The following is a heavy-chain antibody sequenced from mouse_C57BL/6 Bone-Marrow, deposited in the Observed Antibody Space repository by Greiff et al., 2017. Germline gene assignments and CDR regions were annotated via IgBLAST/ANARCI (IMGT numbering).Heavy chain of an antibody. V-gene: IGHV5-6*01. CDR2: ISSGGSYT. J-gene: IGHJ2*01. CDR3: ARWGYGRREFDY. Sequence: EVKVVESGGDLVKPGGSLKLSCAASGFTFSSYGMSWVRQTPDKRLEWVATISSGGSYTYYPDSVKGRFPISRDNAKNTLYLQMSSLKSEDTAMYYCARWGYGRREFDYWGQGTTLTVSS. D-gene: IGHD1-1*01. CDR1: GFTFSSYG.